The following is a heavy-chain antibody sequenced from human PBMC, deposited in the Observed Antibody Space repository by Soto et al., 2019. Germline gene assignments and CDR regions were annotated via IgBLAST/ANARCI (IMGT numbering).Heavy chain of an antibody. CDR1: GFTFSSYW. CDR2: INSDGSST. D-gene: IGHD6-19*01. CDR3: ARVSELAVAGREEAFDI. Sequence: EVQLVESGGGLVQPGGSLRLSCAASGFTFSSYWMHWVRQAPGKGLVWVSRINSDGSSTRYADSVKGRFTISRDNAKNTLYLQMNSLRAEDTAVYYCARVSELAVAGREEAFDIWGQGTMVTVSS. J-gene: IGHJ3*02. V-gene: IGHV3-74*01.